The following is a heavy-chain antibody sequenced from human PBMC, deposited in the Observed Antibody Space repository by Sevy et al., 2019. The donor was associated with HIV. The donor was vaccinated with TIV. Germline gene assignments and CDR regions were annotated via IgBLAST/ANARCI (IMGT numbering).Heavy chain of an antibody. Sequence: SETLSLTCTVSGGFINSGGHYWGWIRQRPGKGLEWIGYISHSGKTYYNSSLETRLAISVDTSKNQFSMKVRSVTAADSAVYYCARVSYWARVICPAASYYFASWGQGILVTVSS. V-gene: IGHV4-31*03. CDR2: ISHSGKT. CDR1: GGFINSGGHY. J-gene: IGHJ4*02. CDR3: ARVSYWARVICPAASYYFAS. D-gene: IGHD6-6*01.